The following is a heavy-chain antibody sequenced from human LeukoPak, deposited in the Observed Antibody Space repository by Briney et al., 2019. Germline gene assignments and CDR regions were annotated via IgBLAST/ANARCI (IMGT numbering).Heavy chain of an antibody. CDR1: GYTFTGYY. Sequence: ASVKVSCKASGYTFTGYYMHWVRQAPGQGLEWMGRINPNSGGTNYAQKFQGRVTMTRDTSISTAYMELSRLRSEDTAVYYCARGYYYDSSGYRYWGQGTLVTVSS. CDR3: ARGYYYDSSGYRY. CDR2: INPNSGGT. V-gene: IGHV1-2*06. D-gene: IGHD3-22*01. J-gene: IGHJ4*02.